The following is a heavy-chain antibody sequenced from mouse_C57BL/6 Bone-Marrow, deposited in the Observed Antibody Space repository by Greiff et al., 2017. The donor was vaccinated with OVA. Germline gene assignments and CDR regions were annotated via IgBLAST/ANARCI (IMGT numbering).Heavy chain of an antibody. CDR3: ARQVGYYYDWYCEV. CDR2: IDPSDSYT. V-gene: IGHV1-50*01. Sequence: VQLQQPGAELVKPGASVKLSCKASGYTFTSYWMQWVKQRPGQGLEWIGEIDPSDSYTNYNQKFKGKATLTVDTSSSTAYMQLSSLTSEDSAVYYGARQVGYYYDWYCEVWGTGTTVTVSS. D-gene: IGHD1-1*02. CDR1: GYTFTSYW. J-gene: IGHJ1*03.